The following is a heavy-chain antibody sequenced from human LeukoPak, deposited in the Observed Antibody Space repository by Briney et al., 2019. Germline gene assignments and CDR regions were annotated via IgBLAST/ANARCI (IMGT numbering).Heavy chain of an antibody. Sequence: GGSLRLSCAASGFSFSSYSMNWVRQAPGKGLEWVSSISSSSNYIYYADSVKGRFTISRDNAKNSLYLQMNSLRAEDTAVYYCARAKMFYYEGGTYHHAFDIWGQGTMVTVSS. CDR3: ARAKMFYYEGGTYHHAFDI. V-gene: IGHV3-21*01. J-gene: IGHJ3*02. CDR1: GFSFSSYS. CDR2: ISSSSNYI. D-gene: IGHD3-22*01.